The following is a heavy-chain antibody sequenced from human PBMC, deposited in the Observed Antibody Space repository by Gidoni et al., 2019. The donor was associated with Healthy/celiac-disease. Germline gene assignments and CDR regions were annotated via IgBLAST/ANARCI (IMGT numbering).Heavy chain of an antibody. V-gene: IGHV4-59*01. CDR2: IYYSGST. D-gene: IGHD3-10*01. CDR1: GGSISSYY. J-gene: IGHJ4*02. CDR3: ARVTYGSGSYPDY. Sequence: QVQLQESGPGLVKPSETLSLTCTVSGGSISSYYWSWIRQPPGKGLEWIGYIYYSGSTNYNPSLKSRVTISVDTSKNQFSLKLSSVTAADTAVYYCARVTYGSGSYPDYWGQGTLVTVSS.